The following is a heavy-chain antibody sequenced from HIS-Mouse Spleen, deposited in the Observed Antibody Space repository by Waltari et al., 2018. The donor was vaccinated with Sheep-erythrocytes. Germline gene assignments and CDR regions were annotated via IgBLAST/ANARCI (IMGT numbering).Heavy chain of an antibody. CDR3: ARAISSADAFDI. Sequence: EVQLVESGGGLVQPGGSLRLSCAASGFTFSSYWMHWVRQAPGKGLVGGSRLNRVGSSTSYADSVKGQFTISRDNAKNTLYLKMSSRRAEDTAVYYCARAISSADAFDIWGQGTMVTVSS. D-gene: IGHD3-16*02. CDR2: LNRVGSST. V-gene: IGHV3-74*01. CDR1: GFTFSSYW. J-gene: IGHJ3*02.